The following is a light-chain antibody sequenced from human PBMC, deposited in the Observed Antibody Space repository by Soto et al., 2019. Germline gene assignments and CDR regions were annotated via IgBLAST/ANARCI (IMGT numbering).Light chain of an antibody. CDR2: GAS. CDR1: QSLAGNY. Sequence: EIVLTQSPGTLSLSPGETATLSCRASQSLAGNYLAWYQQKPGQAPRLLISGASSRATGIPDRFSGSGSGTDFTLTISNLEPEDFAVYYCQQHISWPLTFGGGTKVDIK. J-gene: IGKJ4*01. V-gene: IGKV3-20*01. CDR3: QQHISWPLT.